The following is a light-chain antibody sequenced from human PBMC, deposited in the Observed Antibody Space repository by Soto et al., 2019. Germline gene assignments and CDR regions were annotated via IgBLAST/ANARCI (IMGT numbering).Light chain of an antibody. Sequence: IQMTQSPSTLSGSVGDRVTITCRASRTISSWLAWYQQKPGKAPKLLIYKASTLKSGVPSRFSGSGSGTEFTLTISSLQPDDFATYYCQHYNSYSEAFGQGTKV. CDR2: KAS. V-gene: IGKV1-5*03. CDR1: RTISSW. CDR3: QHYNSYSEA. J-gene: IGKJ1*01.